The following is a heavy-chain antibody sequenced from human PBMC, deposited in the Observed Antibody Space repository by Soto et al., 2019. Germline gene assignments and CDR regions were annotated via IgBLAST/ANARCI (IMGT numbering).Heavy chain of an antibody. D-gene: IGHD3-16*01. CDR1: VFTFSNYW. CDR2: IKQDGSVK. CDR3: ANWGKSGSDF. J-gene: IGHJ4*02. V-gene: IGHV3-7*03. Sequence: GPLRPYCAPSVFTFSNYWMSWVRQAPGQGLEWVASIKQDGSVKHYVDSVKGRFTISRDNSKNTLYLQMDSLRAEDTAVYYCANWGKSGSDFWGQGTLVTVSS.